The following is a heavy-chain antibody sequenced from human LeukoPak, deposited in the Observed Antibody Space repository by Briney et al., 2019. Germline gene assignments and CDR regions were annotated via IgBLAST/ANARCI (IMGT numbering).Heavy chain of an antibody. CDR2: INTNTGNP. J-gene: IGHJ4*02. Sequence: GASVTVSCKSSGYSFTSIAMNWVRQAPGQGLEWMGWINTNTGNPTYAQGFTGRFVFSLDTSVSTAYLQISSLKAEDTAVYYCARASLAYGSGSDYDYWGQGTLVTVSS. CDR1: GYSFTSIA. D-gene: IGHD3-10*01. V-gene: IGHV7-4-1*02. CDR3: ARASLAYGSGSDYDY.